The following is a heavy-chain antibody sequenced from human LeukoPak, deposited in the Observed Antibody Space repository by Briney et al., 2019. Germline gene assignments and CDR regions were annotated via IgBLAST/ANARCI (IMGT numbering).Heavy chain of an antibody. CDR2: IYYSGST. CDR1: GGSISSYY. Sequence: KSSETLSLTCTVSGGSISSYYWSWIRQPPGKGLEWIGYIYYSGSTNYNPSLKSRVTISVDTSKNQFSLKLSSVTAADTAVYYCARVLSSSLYYYYGMDVWGQGTTVTVSS. J-gene: IGHJ6*02. CDR3: ARVLSSSLYYYYGMDV. D-gene: IGHD6-6*01. V-gene: IGHV4-59*01.